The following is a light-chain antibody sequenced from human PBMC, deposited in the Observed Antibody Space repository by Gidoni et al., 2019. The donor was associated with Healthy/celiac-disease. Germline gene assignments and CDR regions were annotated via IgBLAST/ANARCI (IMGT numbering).Light chain of an antibody. CDR2: DAS. J-gene: IGKJ2*01. Sequence: EIVLTQLPATLSLSPGERATLSCRASQSVSSYLAWYQQKPGQAPRLLIYDASNRATGIPARFSGSGSGTDVTLTISSLEPEDFAVYYCQQRSNWPPYTFGQGTKLEIK. CDR3: QQRSNWPPYT. CDR1: QSVSSY. V-gene: IGKV3-11*01.